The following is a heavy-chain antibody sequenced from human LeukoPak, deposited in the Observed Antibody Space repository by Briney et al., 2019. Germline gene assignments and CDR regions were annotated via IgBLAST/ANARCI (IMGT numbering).Heavy chain of an antibody. CDR1: GGKGKSVD. D-gene: IGHD2-2*01. V-gene: IGHV1-69*05. J-gene: IGHJ4*02. CDR2: IIPIFGTA. CDR3: SRTSAWGFDY. Sequence: MGSWWTSGGKGKSVDLGGRRNITRKKLEWMGGIIPIFGTANYAQKFQGRVTITTDESTSTAYMELSSLRSEDTAVYYCSRTSAWGFDYWGQGTLVTVSS.